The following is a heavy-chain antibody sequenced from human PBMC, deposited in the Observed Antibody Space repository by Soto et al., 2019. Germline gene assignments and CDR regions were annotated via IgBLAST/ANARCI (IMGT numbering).Heavy chain of an antibody. CDR2: IYAANSET. J-gene: IGHJ5*02. CDR3: GRHPPTPAHNRYLDP. D-gene: IGHD1-7*01. V-gene: IGHV5-51*01. CDR1: GYSFSTYW. Sequence: GESLKISCEASGYSFSTYWIGWVRQMPGKGLEWVGLIYAANSETRYSPSFQGQVTLSVDKSINTAYLQWSSLKASDTAIYYCGRHPPTPAHNRYLDPSGQGTLVTVSS.